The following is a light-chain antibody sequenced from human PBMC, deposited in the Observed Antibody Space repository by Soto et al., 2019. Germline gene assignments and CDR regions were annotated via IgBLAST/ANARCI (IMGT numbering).Light chain of an antibody. Sequence: DIVMTQSPATLSVSPGYRATLSCRASQSVSSNLAWYQQKPGQAPRLLIYGASTRATGIPARFSGSGSGTEFTLTISSLQSDDFAVYHCQQYDNWLTFGGGTKVEIK. CDR3: QQYDNWLT. V-gene: IGKV3-15*01. CDR2: GAS. J-gene: IGKJ4*02. CDR1: QSVSSN.